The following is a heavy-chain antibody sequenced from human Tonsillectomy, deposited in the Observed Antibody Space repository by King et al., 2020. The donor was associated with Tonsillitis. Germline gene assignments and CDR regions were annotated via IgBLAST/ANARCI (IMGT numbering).Heavy chain of an antibody. CDR3: ARDRVTMVRGVIINWFDP. Sequence: VQLVESGGGLVKPGGSLRLSCAASGFTFSSYSMNWVRQAPGKGLEWVSSISSSSSYIYYADSVKGRFTISRDNAKNSLYLQMNSLRAEDTAVYCCARDRVTMVRGVIINWFDPWGQGTLVTVSS. J-gene: IGHJ5*02. CDR1: GFTFSSYS. V-gene: IGHV3-21*01. D-gene: IGHD3-10*01. CDR2: ISSSSSYI.